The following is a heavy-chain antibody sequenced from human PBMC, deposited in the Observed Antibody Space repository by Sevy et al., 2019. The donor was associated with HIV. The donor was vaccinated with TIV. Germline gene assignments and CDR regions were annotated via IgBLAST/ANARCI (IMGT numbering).Heavy chain of an antibody. CDR3: AKVEWELPEPFDY. V-gene: IGHV1-18*01. J-gene: IGHJ4*02. Sequence: ASVKVSCKASGYTFTSYGISWARQAPGQRLEWMGWIRPYNANTNYAQKLQGRITMTTYTSTSTAYMELWSLRSDETAVYYCAKVEWELPEPFDYWGQATLVTVSS. CDR1: GYTFTSYG. CDR2: IRPYNANT. D-gene: IGHD1-26*01.